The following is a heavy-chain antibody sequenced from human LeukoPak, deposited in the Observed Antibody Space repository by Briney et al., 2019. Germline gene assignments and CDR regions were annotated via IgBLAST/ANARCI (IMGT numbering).Heavy chain of an antibody. V-gene: IGHV4-34*01. J-gene: IGHJ4*02. CDR3: ARHGDY. CDR2: INHSGST. Sequence: SETLSLTCAVYGGSFSGYYWSWIRQPPGKGLEWIGEINHSGSTNYNPSLKSRVTISVDTSKNQFSLKLSSVTAADTAVYYCARHGDYWGQGTLVTVSS. CDR1: GGSFSGYY.